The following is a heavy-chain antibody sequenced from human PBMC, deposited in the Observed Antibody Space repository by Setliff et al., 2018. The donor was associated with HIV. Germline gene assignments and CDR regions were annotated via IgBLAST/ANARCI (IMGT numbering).Heavy chain of an antibody. J-gene: IGHJ4*02. CDR1: GFTFSKHW. V-gene: IGHV3-21*01. CDR2: ISSSGGVI. CDR3: ARRIWSGYSFDY. Sequence: PGGSLRLSCAASGFTFSKHWMHWVRQAPGKGLVWVSRISSSGGVIYYADSVKGRFTISRDSAKNSLYLQMNSLRAEDTAVYYCARRIWSGYSFDYWGQGTLVTVSS. D-gene: IGHD3-3*01.